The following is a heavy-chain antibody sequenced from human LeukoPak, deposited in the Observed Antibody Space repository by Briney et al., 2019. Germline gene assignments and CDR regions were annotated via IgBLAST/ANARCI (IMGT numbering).Heavy chain of an antibody. CDR1: GYTFTGYY. J-gene: IGHJ3*02. V-gene: IGHV1-46*01. CDR2: INPSGGST. Sequence: ASVKVSCKASGYTFTGYYMHWVRQAPGQGLEWMGIINPSGGSTSYAQKFQGRVTMTRDTSTSTVYMELSSLRSEDTAVYYCASGRGYCGGDCYGMDAFDIWGQGTMVTVSS. D-gene: IGHD2-21*02. CDR3: ASGRGYCGGDCYGMDAFDI.